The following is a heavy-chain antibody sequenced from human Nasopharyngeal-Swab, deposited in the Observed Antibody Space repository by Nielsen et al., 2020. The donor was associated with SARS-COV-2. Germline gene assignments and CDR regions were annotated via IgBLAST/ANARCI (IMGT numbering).Heavy chain of an antibody. D-gene: IGHD3-9*01. CDR2: IIPIFGTA. CDR3: ARDSLRYFDPYYFDY. V-gene: IGHV1-69*01. Sequence: WARQAKGQGREGRGGIIPIFGTANYAQKFQGRATITADESTSTAYMELSSLRSEDTAVYYCARDSLRYFDPYYFDYWGQGTQGNVSS. J-gene: IGHJ4*02.